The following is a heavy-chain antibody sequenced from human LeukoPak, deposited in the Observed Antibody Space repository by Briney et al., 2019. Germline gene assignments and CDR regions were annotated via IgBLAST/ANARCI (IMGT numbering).Heavy chain of an antibody. V-gene: IGHV3-30-3*01. J-gene: IGHJ3*02. CDR1: GFTFSSYA. CDR3: AREPRITMNTAAFDI. D-gene: IGHD3-22*01. Sequence: GGSLRLSCAASGFTFSSYAMHWVRQAPGKGLEWVAVISYDGSNKYYADSVKGRFTISRDNSKNTLYLQMNRLRAENTTVYHCAREPRITMNTAAFDIWGQGTMVTVSS. CDR2: ISYDGSNK.